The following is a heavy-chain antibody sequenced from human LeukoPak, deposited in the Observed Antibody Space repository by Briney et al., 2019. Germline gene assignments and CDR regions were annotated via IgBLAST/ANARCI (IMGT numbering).Heavy chain of an antibody. V-gene: IGHV3-23*01. CDR2: ISGSGGST. J-gene: IGHJ4*02. Sequence: HPGGSLRLSCAASGFTFSSYAMSWVRQAPGKGLEWVSVISGSGGSTYYADSVKGRFTISRDNSKNTLYLQMNSLRAEDTAVYYCAKQSSGYLWFFDYWGQGTLVTVSS. D-gene: IGHD3-22*01. CDR1: GFTFSSYA. CDR3: AKQSSGYLWFFDY.